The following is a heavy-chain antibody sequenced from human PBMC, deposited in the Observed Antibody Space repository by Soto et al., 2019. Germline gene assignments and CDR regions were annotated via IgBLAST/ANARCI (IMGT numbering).Heavy chain of an antibody. D-gene: IGHD3-9*01. CDR3: AREWAYYDILTGYYSDGMDV. V-gene: IGHV3-74*01. CDR2: INSDGSST. Sequence: PGWSLRLSCAASGFTFSSYWMHWVRQAPGKGLVWVSRINSDGSSTSYADSVKGRFTISRDNAKNTLYLQMNSLRAEDTAVYYCAREWAYYDILTGYYSDGMDVWGQGTTVTVSS. CDR1: GFTFSSYW. J-gene: IGHJ6*02.